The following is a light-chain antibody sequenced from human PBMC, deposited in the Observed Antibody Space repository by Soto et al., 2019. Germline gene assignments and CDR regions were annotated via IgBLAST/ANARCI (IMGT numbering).Light chain of an antibody. V-gene: IGLV3-25*02. CDR2: KDT. J-gene: IGLJ2*01. CDR1: GLPKQY. CDR3: QSADTSGTYVL. Sequence: SYELTQPPSVSVSPGQTTWITCSGEGLPKQYAHWYQQKPGQAPVLVIYKDTERPPGIPERVSGSSSGTTVTLTSSGVQAEDEADYFCQSADTSGTYVLFGGGTKVTVL.